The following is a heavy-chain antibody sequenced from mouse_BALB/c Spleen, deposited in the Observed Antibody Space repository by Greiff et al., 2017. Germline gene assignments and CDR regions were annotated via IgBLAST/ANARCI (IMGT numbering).Heavy chain of an antibody. CDR3: ARLEGGYYGRYYYAMDY. CDR2: IDPANGNT. Sequence: EVQLQQSGAELVKPGASVKLSCTASGFNIKDTYMHWVKQRPEQGLEWIGRIDPANGNTKYDPKFQGKATITADTSSNTAYLQLSSLTSEDTAVYYCARLEGGYYGRYYYAMDYWGQGTSVTVSS. J-gene: IGHJ4*01. D-gene: IGHD1-1*01. V-gene: IGHV14-3*02. CDR1: GFNIKDTY.